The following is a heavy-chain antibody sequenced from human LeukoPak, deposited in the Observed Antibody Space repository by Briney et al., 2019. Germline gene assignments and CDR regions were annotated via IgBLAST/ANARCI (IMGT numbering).Heavy chain of an antibody. CDR2: VYYSGST. D-gene: IGHD3-16*01. CDR1: GGSISSSTYY. Sequence: PSETLSLTCSVTGGSISSSTYYWGWIRQPPGKGLEWIASVYYSGSTYYNPSLNSRVTISVDTSKNQFSLKVNSVTAADTAAYYCARGREVMTAFDIWGQGTMVTVSS. CDR3: ARGREVMTAFDI. J-gene: IGHJ3*02. V-gene: IGHV4-39*01.